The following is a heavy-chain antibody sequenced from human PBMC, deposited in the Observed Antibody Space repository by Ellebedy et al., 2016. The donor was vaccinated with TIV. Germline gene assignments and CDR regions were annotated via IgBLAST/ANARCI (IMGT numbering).Heavy chain of an antibody. V-gene: IGHV6-1*01. Sequence: SQTLSLTCAISGDSVSSNGAASNWIRQSPPRGLQWLGRTYYRSKWYYDYAVSVKSRIIVNPDTSKNQFYLQLNSVSPEDTAVYYCARDSEVGLDALDIWGQGTMVTVSS. D-gene: IGHD1-26*01. CDR3: ARDSEVGLDALDI. CDR2: TYYRSKWYY. J-gene: IGHJ3*02. CDR1: GDSVSSNGAA.